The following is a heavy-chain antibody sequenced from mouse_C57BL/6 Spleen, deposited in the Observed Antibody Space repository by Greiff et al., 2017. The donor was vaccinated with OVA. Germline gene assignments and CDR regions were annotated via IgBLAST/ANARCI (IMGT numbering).Heavy chain of an antibody. Sequence: EVKLVESGGGLVKPGGSLKLSCAASGFTFRDYGMHWVRQAPEKGLEWVAYISSGSSTIYYADTVKGRFTISRDNAKNTLFLQMNSLGSEDTAMYDCARELGRRGFAYWGQGTLVTVSA. CDR1: GFTFRDYG. D-gene: IGHD4-1*01. CDR3: ARELGRRGFAY. V-gene: IGHV5-17*01. J-gene: IGHJ3*01. CDR2: ISSGSSTI.